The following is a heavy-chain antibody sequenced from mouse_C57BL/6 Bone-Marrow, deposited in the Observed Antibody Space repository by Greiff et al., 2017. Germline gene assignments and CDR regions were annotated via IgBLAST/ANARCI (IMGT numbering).Heavy chain of an antibody. D-gene: IGHD2-4*01. CDR1: GFTFSSYA. Sequence: EVQVVESGEGLVKPGGSLKLSCAASGFTFSSYAMSWVRQTPEKRLEWVAYISSGGDYIYYADTVKGRFTISRDNARNTLYLQMSSLKSEDTAMYYCTVPDYDYPWFAYWGQGTLVTVSA. CDR2: ISSGGDYI. J-gene: IGHJ3*01. CDR3: TVPDYDYPWFAY. V-gene: IGHV5-9-1*02.